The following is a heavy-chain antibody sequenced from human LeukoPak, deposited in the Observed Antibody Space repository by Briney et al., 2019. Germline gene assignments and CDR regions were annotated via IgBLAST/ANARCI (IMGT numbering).Heavy chain of an antibody. CDR3: ARGGYQLLWY. J-gene: IGHJ4*02. D-gene: IGHD2-2*01. V-gene: IGHV3-7*04. CDR1: GFTFSTYW. Sequence: GGSLRLSCAASGFTFSTYWMSWVRQAPGTGLEWVASIKQDGSEKSYVDSVKGRFTISRDNAKNSLYLQMNSLRAEDTAVYYCARGGYQLLWYWGQGTLVTVSS. CDR2: IKQDGSEK.